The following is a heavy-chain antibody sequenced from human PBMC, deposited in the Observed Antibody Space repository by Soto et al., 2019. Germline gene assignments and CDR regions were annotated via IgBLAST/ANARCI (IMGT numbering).Heavy chain of an antibody. V-gene: IGHV5-10-1*01. CDR3: ATSDSSSRYGNWFDP. D-gene: IGHD6-13*01. CDR1: GYSFTSYW. Sequence: RGESLKISCKGSGYSFTSYWISWVRQMPGRGLEWMGRIDPSDSYTHYSPSFQGRVTISVDKSVNTAYLQWNSLKASDTGMYYCATSDSSSRYGNWFDPWGPGTLVTVSS. J-gene: IGHJ5*02. CDR2: IDPSDSYT.